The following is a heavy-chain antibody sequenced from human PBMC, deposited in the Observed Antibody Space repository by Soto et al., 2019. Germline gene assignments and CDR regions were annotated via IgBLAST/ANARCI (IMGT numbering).Heavy chain of an antibody. CDR2: IYYSGST. Sequence: SETLSLTCTVSGGSISSSSYYWGWIRQPPGKGLEWIGSIYYSGSTYYNPSLKSRVTISVDTSKNQFSLKLSSVTAADTAVYYCARHPPWHVHCSSTSCYAFDIWGQGTMVTVSS. CDR3: ARHPPWHVHCSSTSCYAFDI. D-gene: IGHD2-2*01. CDR1: GGSISSSSYY. V-gene: IGHV4-39*01. J-gene: IGHJ3*02.